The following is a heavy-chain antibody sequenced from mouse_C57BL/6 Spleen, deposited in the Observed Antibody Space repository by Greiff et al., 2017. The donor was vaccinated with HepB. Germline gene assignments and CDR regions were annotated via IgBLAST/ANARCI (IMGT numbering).Heavy chain of an antibody. Sequence: EVQRVESGGGLVQPGGSMKLSCVASGFTFSNYWMNWVRQSPEKGLEWVAQIRLKSDNYATHYAESVKGRFTISRDDSKSSVYLQMNNLRAEDTGIYYCTGPTGRFAYWGQGTLVTVSA. CDR3: TGPTGRFAY. J-gene: IGHJ3*01. CDR2: IRLKSDNYAT. CDR1: GFTFSNYW. D-gene: IGHD4-1*02. V-gene: IGHV6-3*01.